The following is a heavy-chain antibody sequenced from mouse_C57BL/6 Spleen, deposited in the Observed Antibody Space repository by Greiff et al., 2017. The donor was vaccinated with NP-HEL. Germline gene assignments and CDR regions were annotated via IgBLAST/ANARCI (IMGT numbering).Heavy chain of an antibody. CDR2: IHPNSGST. CDR3: ARKEGLRVYYAMDY. D-gene: IGHD2-4*01. Sequence: VQLQQPGAELVKPGASVKLSCKASGYTFTSYWMHWVKQRPGQGLEWIGMIHPNSGSTNYNEKFKSKATLTVDKSSSTAYMQLSSLTSEDSAVYYCARKEGLRVYYAMDYWGQGTSVTVSS. V-gene: IGHV1-64*01. CDR1: GYTFTSYW. J-gene: IGHJ4*01.